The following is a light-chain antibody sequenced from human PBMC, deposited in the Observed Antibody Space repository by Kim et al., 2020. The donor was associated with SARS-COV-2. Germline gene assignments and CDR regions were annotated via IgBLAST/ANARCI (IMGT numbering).Light chain of an antibody. Sequence: EIVLTQSPGTLSLSPGERATLSCRASQSVSSNYLAWYQQRPGQAPRLLFYGASSRATGIPDRFSGSGSGTDFTLTISRLEPEDFAVYYCQQYDTSPPAYTFGQGTKLEI. J-gene: IGKJ2*01. CDR1: QSVSSNY. V-gene: IGKV3-20*01. CDR2: GAS. CDR3: QQYDTSPPAYT.